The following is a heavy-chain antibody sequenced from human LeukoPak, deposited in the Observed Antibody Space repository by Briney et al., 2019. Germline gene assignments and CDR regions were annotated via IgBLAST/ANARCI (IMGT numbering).Heavy chain of an antibody. CDR1: GDSVSSGGNY. D-gene: IGHD2-8*01. Sequence: SETLSLTCTVSGDSVSSGGNYWSWIRQPPGKGLEWIGEINHSGSTNYNPSLKSRVTISVDTSKNQFSLKLSSVTAADTAVYYCARERSYMLGYFDYWGQGTLVTVSS. CDR2: INHSGST. V-gene: IGHV4-61*08. CDR3: ARERSYMLGYFDY. J-gene: IGHJ4*02.